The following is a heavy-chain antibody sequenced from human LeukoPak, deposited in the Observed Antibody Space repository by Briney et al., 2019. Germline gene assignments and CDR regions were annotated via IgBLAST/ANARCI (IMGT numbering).Heavy chain of an antibody. D-gene: IGHD1-26*01. Sequence: GGSLRLSCAASGFTFNNYVMSLVRQAPGKGLEWVSAISGSGGSTYYADSVKGRFTISRDNSKNTLYLQMNSLRAEDPAVYYCAKGERRFDYWGQGTLVTVSS. V-gene: IGHV3-23*01. J-gene: IGHJ4*02. CDR2: ISGSGGST. CDR3: AKGERRFDY. CDR1: GFTFNNYV.